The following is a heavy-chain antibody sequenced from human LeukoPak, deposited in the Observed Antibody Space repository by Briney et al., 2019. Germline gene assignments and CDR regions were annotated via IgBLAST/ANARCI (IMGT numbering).Heavy chain of an antibody. V-gene: IGHV1-2*02. Sequence: ASVKVSCKASGYTFTSYGISWVRQAPGQGLEWMGWINPNSGGTNYAQKFQGRVTMTRDTSISTAYMELSRLRSDDTAVYYCARDRPAMDIVVVPAAKGYMDVWGKGTTVTVSS. J-gene: IGHJ6*03. CDR3: ARDRPAMDIVVVPAAKGYMDV. CDR2: INPNSGGT. D-gene: IGHD2-2*03. CDR1: GYTFTSYG.